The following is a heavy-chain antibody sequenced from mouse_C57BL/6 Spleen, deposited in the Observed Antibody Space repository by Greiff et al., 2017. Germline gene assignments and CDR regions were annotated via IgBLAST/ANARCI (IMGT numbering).Heavy chain of an antibody. CDR1: GYAFSSYW. CDR2: IYPGDGDT. J-gene: IGHJ4*01. D-gene: IGHD2-5*01. V-gene: IGHV1-80*01. Sequence: QVQLQQSGAELVKPGASVKISCKASGYAFSSYWMNWVKQRPGKGLEWIGQIYPGDGDTNYNGKFKGKATLTADKSSSTAYMQLSSLTSEDSAVYFCARGGYSNYVSYAMEYWGQGTSVTVSS. CDR3: ARGGYSNYVSYAMEY.